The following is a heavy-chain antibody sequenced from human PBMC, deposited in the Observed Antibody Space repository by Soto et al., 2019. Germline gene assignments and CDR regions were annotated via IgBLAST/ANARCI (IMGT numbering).Heavy chain of an antibody. CDR1: GFTFSNYT. D-gene: IGHD2-15*01. CDR3: ARDRCSGGSCYRTYAFDI. J-gene: IGHJ3*02. Sequence: GSLRLSCAASGFTFSNYTMNWVRQAPGKGLEWVASISGSSTYIYYADSVKGRFAISRDNAKNSLYLQMNSLRVEDTAVYYCARDRCSGGSCYRTYAFDIWGQGTLVTVSS. CDR2: ISGSSTYI. V-gene: IGHV3-21*06.